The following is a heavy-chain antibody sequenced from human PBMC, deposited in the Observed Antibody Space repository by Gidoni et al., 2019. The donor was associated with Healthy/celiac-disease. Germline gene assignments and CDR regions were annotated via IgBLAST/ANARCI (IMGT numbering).Heavy chain of an antibody. CDR1: GYTSTGYY. CDR2: INPTSGGT. D-gene: IGHD2-2*01. CDR3: ARGAEGSSTQNYYYYYGMDV. Sequence: GQLVQAGAEVKKRGTSVKVSCKASGYTSTGYYINRVRQAPGQGLEWMGWINPTSGGTNYAQKFQGWVTMTRDTSISTAYMELSRLRSDDTAVYYCARGAEGSSTQNYYYYYGMDVWGQVTTITVSS. J-gene: IGHJ6*02. V-gene: IGHV1-2*04.